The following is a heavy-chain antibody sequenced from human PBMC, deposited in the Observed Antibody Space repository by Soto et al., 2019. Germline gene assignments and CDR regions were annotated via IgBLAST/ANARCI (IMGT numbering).Heavy chain of an antibody. V-gene: IGHV3-30*18. J-gene: IGHJ3*02. D-gene: IGHD1-26*01. Sequence: PGGSLRLSCAASGFSVSTNYVTWVRQAPGKGLEWVAVISYDGSNKYYADSVKGRFTISRDNSKNTLYLQMNSLRDEDTAVYYCAKDFPRRELLFAFDICGQGTMVTVSS. CDR1: GFSVSTNY. CDR3: AKDFPRRELLFAFDI. CDR2: ISYDGSNK.